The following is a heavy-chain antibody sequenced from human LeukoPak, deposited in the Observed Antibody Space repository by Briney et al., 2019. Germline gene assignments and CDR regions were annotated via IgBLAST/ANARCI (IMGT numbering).Heavy chain of an antibody. CDR2: IYYSGNT. V-gene: IGHV4-59*08. J-gene: IGHJ6*03. CDR3: ARFNGRRYMDV. Sequence: SETLSLTCTASGGSISSYYWSWIRQPPGKGLEWIGYIYYSGNTNYNPSLKSRVIISVNTSKNQFSLKLSSVTAADTAVYYCARFNGRRYMDVWGKGTTVTVSS. CDR1: GGSISSYY. D-gene: IGHD2-8*01.